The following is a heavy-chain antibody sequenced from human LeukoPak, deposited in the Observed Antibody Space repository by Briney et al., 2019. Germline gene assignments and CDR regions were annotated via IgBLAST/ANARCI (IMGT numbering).Heavy chain of an antibody. Sequence: PSETLSLTCTVSGGSISNYYWSWIRQPAGKGLEWIGCIYTIGNTNYNPSLKSRVTVSLDTSKNQFSLKLSSVTAADTAVYYCARDTEVGGTVALGFDYWGQGTLVTVSS. CDR1: GGSISNYY. CDR3: ARDTEVGGTVALGFDY. D-gene: IGHD1-26*01. CDR2: IYTIGNT. V-gene: IGHV4-4*07. J-gene: IGHJ4*02.